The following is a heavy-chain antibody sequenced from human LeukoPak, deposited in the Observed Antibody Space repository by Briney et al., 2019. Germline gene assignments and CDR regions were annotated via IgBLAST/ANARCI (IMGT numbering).Heavy chain of an antibody. Sequence: GASVKVSCKASGYTFTGNYMHWVRQAPGQGLEWMGWINPNSGGTNYAQKFQGRVTMTRDTSISTAYMELSRLRSDDTAVYYCARDLEWLYPGGAFDIWGQGTMVTVSS. J-gene: IGHJ3*02. CDR3: ARDLEWLYPGGAFDI. V-gene: IGHV1-2*02. CDR1: GYTFTGNY. CDR2: INPNSGGT. D-gene: IGHD3-3*01.